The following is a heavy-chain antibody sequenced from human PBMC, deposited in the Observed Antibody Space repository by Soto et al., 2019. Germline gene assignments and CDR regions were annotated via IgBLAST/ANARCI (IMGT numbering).Heavy chain of an antibody. CDR3: ARHYGHFDY. Sequence: GWSLRLSCAASGFNFFSYTMNWVRRAPGKGLEWVATIGSDANYIYYADSVKGRFSISRDNAKNSLYLQMNGLRAEDTALYYCARHYGHFDYWGQGAMVTVSS. CDR2: IGSDANYI. V-gene: IGHV3-21*01. CDR1: GFNFFSYT. D-gene: IGHD3-16*01. J-gene: IGHJ4*02.